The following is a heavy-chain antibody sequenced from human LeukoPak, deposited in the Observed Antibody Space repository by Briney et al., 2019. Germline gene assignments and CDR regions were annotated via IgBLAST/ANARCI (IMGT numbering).Heavy chain of an antibody. D-gene: IGHD6-25*01. Sequence: PSETLSLTCAVYGGSFSGYYWSWIRQPPGKGLEWIGEINHSGSTNYNPSLKSRVTTSVDTSKNQFSLKLSSVTAADTAVYYCARSRWGTLIAAPRWFDPWGQGTLVTVSS. J-gene: IGHJ5*02. CDR3: ARSRWGTLIAAPRWFDP. V-gene: IGHV4-34*01. CDR2: INHSGST. CDR1: GGSFSGYY.